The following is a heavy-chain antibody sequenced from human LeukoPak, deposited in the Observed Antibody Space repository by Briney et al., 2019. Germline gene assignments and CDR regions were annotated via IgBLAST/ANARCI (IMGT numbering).Heavy chain of an antibody. CDR3: ANFYGSGSYRSGYY. J-gene: IGHJ4*02. CDR2: ISSSGSTI. V-gene: IGHV3-48*03. CDR1: GFTFSSYE. D-gene: IGHD3-10*01. Sequence: PGGSLRLSCAASGFTFSSYEMNWVRQAPGKGLEWVSYISSSGSTIYYADSVKGRFTISRDNAKNSLYLQMNSLRAEDTAVYYCANFYGSGSYRSGYYWGQGTLVTVSS.